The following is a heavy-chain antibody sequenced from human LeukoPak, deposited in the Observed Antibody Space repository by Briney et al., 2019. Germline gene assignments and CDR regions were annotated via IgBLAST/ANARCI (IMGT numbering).Heavy chain of an antibody. V-gene: IGHV3-23*01. D-gene: IGHD6-13*01. J-gene: IGHJ1*01. CDR3: AKDRRIATSFLDAEYFPH. CDR1: GFTFSSYA. Sequence: PGGSLRLSCAASGFTFSSYAMSWVRQAPGKGLEWVSAISGSGGSTYYADSVKGRFTISRGNSKNTLYLQMNSLRAEDTAVYYCAKDRRIATSFLDAEYFPHWGQGTLVTVSS. CDR2: ISGSGGST.